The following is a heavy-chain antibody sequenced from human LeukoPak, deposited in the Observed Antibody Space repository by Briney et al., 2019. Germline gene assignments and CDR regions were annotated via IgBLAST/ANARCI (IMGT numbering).Heavy chain of an antibody. CDR3: ARTLADYGGNSYYFDY. D-gene: IGHD4-23*01. CDR1: GYTFTIYG. CDR2: ISPYSGNT. V-gene: IGHV1-18*01. J-gene: IGHJ4*02. Sequence: ASVKVSFKASGYTFTIYGISWVRQAPGQGLEWMGWISPYSGNTNYAQKLQGRVTMSTDTSTSTAYMELRSLRSDDTAMYYCARTLADYGGNSYYFDYWGQGTLVTVSS.